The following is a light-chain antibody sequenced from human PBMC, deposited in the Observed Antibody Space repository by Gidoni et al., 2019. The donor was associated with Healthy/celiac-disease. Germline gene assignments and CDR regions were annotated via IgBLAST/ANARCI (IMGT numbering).Light chain of an antibody. Sequence: DIQLTQSPSFLSASVGDRVTITCRASQGISSYLAWYQQKPGKATKLLLYAASTVQSGVPSRFSGSGSGTEFTLTISSLQPEDFATYYCQQLNSYPLTFGGGTKVEIK. CDR1: QGISSY. CDR2: AAS. J-gene: IGKJ4*01. CDR3: QQLNSYPLT. V-gene: IGKV1-9*01.